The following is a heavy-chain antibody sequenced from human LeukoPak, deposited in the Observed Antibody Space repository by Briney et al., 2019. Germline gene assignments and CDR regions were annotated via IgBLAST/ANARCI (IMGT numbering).Heavy chain of an antibody. Sequence: SETLSLTCAVYGGSLNDYYWIWIRQPPGRGLEWIGEIDDGGSTNYNPSLKGRVIISIDTPKNQFSLKLSSVTAADTAVYYCASGPYRTDVWGQGTTVTVSS. CDR1: GGSLNDYY. CDR3: ASGPYRTDV. CDR2: IDDGGST. D-gene: IGHD3-16*02. J-gene: IGHJ6*02. V-gene: IGHV4-34*01.